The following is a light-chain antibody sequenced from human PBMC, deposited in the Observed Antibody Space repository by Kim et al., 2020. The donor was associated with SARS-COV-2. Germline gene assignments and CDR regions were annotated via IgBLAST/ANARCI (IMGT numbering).Light chain of an antibody. J-gene: IGLJ3*02. V-gene: IGLV3-19*01. Sequence: ACGKPVRITCQGDSLRNYYASWYHHKPGQAPVVVIYGKNNRPSGIPDRFSGSSSGNTTSLTITGAQVEDEADYYCNSRDNSGNHWVFGGGTQLTVL. CDR2: GKN. CDR1: SLRNYY. CDR3: NSRDNSGNHWV.